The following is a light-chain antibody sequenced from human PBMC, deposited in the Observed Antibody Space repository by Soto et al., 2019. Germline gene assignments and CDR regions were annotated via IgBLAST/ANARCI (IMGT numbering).Light chain of an antibody. CDR2: ATS. V-gene: IGKV3-20*01. Sequence: EIVLTQSPGTLSLSPGERATLSCRASQSVSSYLAWYQQKPGQAPRLLIFATSTRATGIPDRFSGSGSGTDFTLTISRLEPEDSAVYYCQQYGSSPTWTFGQGTKVDIK. CDR3: QQYGSSPTWT. CDR1: QSVSSY. J-gene: IGKJ1*01.